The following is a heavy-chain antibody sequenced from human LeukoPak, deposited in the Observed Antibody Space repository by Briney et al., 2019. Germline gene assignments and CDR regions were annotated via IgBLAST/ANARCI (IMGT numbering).Heavy chain of an antibody. CDR3: ARRGIAVAGTGFDY. CDR2: INHSGST. V-gene: IGHV4-34*01. Sequence: SETLSLTCAVYGGSFSGHYWSWIRQPPGKGLEWIGEINHSGSTNYNPSLKSRVTISVDTSKNQFSLKLSSVTAADTAVYYCARRGIAVAGTGFDYWGQGTLVTVSS. D-gene: IGHD6-19*01. J-gene: IGHJ4*02. CDR1: GGSFSGHY.